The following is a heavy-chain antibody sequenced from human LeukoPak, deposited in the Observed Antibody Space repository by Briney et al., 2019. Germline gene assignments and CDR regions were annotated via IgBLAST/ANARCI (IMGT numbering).Heavy chain of an antibody. V-gene: IGHV4-61*02. Sequence: SETLSLTCTVSGGSISSGSYYWSWIRQPAGKGLEWIGRIYTSGSTNYNPSLKSRVTISVDTSKNQFSLKLRSVTAADTAVYYCARETSQKGAHYMDVWGKGTTVTISS. J-gene: IGHJ6*03. CDR3: ARETSQKGAHYMDV. CDR1: GGSISSGSYY. CDR2: IYTSGST. D-gene: IGHD3-16*01.